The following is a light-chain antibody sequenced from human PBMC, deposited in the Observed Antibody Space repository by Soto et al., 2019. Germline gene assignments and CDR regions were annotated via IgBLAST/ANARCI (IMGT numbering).Light chain of an antibody. J-gene: IGKJ1*01. CDR2: GTS. CDR1: QSVGTRF. CDR3: QQYGSSLPWT. V-gene: IGKV3-20*01. Sequence: EIVLTQSPGTLSLSPGERATLSCRASQSVGTRFLAWYQQLPGQAPRLLIYGTSTRAAGIPDRFIGSGSGTDFSLTTSRLEAEDFAFYYCQQYGSSLPWTFGQGTKVDIK.